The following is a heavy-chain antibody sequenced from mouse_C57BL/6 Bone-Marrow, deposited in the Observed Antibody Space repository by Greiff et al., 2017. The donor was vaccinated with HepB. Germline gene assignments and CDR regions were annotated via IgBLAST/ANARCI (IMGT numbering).Heavy chain of an antibody. CDR2: IYPRSGNP. J-gene: IGHJ3*01. CDR3: ARRGIYYYGRAWFAY. Sequence: QVQLQQSGAELARPGASVKLSCKASGYTFTSYGISWVKQRTGQGLEWIGEIYPRSGNPYYNEKFKGKATLTADKSSSTAYMELRSLTSEDSAVYFCARRGIYYYGRAWFAYWGQGTLVTVSA. CDR1: GYTFTSYG. D-gene: IGHD1-1*01. V-gene: IGHV1-81*01.